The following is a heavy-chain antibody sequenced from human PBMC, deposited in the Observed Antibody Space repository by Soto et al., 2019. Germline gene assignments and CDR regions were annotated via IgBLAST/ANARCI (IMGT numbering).Heavy chain of an antibody. V-gene: IGHV4-59*01. J-gene: IGHJ4*02. CDR3: ARETHYGSGSYYPRAFDY. CDR1: GGSISSYY. D-gene: IGHD3-10*01. CDR2: IYYSGST. Sequence: SETLSLTCTVSGGSISSYYWSWIRQPPGKGLEWIGYIYYSGSTYYNPSLKSRVTISVDTPKNQFSLKLSSVTAADTAVYYCARETHYGSGSYYPRAFDYWGQGTLVTVSS.